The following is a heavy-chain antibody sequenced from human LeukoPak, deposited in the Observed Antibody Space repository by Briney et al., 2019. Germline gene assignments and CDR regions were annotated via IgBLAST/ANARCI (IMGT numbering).Heavy chain of an antibody. J-gene: IGHJ4*02. CDR3: ARGRLGGGTRVSKKLYYFDY. CDR2: MNPNSGNT. D-gene: IGHD3-16*01. CDR1: GYTFTSYD. Sequence: ASVKVSCKASGYTFTSYDINWMRQATGQGLEWMGWMNPNSGNTGYAQKFQGRVTMTRNTSISTAYMELSSLRSEDTAVYYCARGRLGGGTRVSKKLYYFDYWGQGTLVTVSS. V-gene: IGHV1-8*01.